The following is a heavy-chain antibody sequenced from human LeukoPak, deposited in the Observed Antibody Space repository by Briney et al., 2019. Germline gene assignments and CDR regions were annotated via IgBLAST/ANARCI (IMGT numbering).Heavy chain of an antibody. J-gene: IGHJ5*02. CDR2: ISYDGSNK. V-gene: IGHV3-30*18. CDR3: AKDRHDFWSGYYGNWFDP. Sequence: GRSLRLSCAASGFTFSSDGMHWVRQAPGKGLEWVAVISYDGSNKYYADSVKGRFTISRDNSKNTLYLQMNSLRAEDTAVYYCAKDRHDFWSGYYGNWFDPWGQGTLVTVSS. CDR1: GFTFSSDG. D-gene: IGHD3-3*01.